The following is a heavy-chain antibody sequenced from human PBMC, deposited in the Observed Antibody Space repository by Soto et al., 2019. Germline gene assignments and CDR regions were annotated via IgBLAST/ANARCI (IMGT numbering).Heavy chain of an antibody. J-gene: IGHJ4*02. CDR3: ARVAAGTRPGRDY. CDR2: ISSSSSYI. Sequence: XGSLKLSCAASGFTCSSYSMNWVRQAPGKGLEWVSSISSSSSYIYYADSVKGRFTISRDNAKNSLYLQMNSLRAEDTAVYYCARVAAGTRPGRDYWGQGTLVTVSS. V-gene: IGHV3-21*01. CDR1: GFTCSSYS. D-gene: IGHD1-1*01.